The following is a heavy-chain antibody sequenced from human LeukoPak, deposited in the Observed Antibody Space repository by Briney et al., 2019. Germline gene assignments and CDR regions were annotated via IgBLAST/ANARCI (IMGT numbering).Heavy chain of an antibody. CDR3: ARRSTVIRGVLEEAFDY. J-gene: IGHJ4*02. V-gene: IGHV5-51*01. CDR1: GNSFNYHF. Sequence: GESLKISCKGSGNSFNYHFIGWVRQMPGKGLEWMGIIYPGDSETRYSPSFEGLVTISADKSISTVYLQWSSLEASDTAMYYCARRSTVIRGVLEEAFDYWGQGTLVTVSS. CDR2: IYPGDSET. D-gene: IGHD3-10*01.